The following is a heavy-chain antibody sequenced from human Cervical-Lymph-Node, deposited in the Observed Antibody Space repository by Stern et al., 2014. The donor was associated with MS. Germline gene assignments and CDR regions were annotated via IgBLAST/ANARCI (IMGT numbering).Heavy chain of an antibody. CDR2: IYYSGST. J-gene: IGHJ6*02. CDR3: ARLGLGSGSYYYYGMDV. CDR1: GGSINNYY. Sequence: QVQLEESGPGLVKPSETLSLTCTVSGGSINNYYWSWIRQPPGKGLEWIGHIYYSGSTNYNPSLKSRLTISVDMSKNPLSLQLSSVTAADTAVYYCARLGLGSGSYYYYGMDVWGQGTTVTVSS. V-gene: IGHV4-59*08. D-gene: IGHD1-26*01.